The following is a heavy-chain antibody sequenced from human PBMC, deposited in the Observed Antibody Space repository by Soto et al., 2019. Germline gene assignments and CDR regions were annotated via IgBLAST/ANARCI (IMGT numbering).Heavy chain of an antibody. J-gene: IGHJ4*02. Sequence: SETLSLTCTVSGGSISSYYWSWIRQPPGEGLEWIGYIYHSGSTNYNPSLKSRVTISVDTSKNQFSLKLSSVTAADTAVYYCARGRRTTVTIDYWGQGTLDTVSS. D-gene: IGHD4-17*01. CDR1: GGSISSYY. CDR3: ARGRRTTVTIDY. CDR2: IYHSGST. V-gene: IGHV4-59*12.